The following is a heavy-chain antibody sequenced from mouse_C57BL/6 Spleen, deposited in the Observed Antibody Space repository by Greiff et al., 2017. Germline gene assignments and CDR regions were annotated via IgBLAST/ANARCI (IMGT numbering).Heavy chain of an antibody. CDR1: GYTFTSYG. CDR3: ACITTVVAEFDY. J-gene: IGHJ2*01. D-gene: IGHD1-1*01. CDR2: IYPRSGNT. V-gene: IGHV1-81*01. Sequence: ESGAELARPGASVKLSCKASGYTFTSYGISWVKQRTGQGLEWIGEIYPRSGNTYYNEKFKGKATLTADKSSSTAYMELRSLTSEDSAVYFCACITTVVAEFDYWGQGTTLTVSS.